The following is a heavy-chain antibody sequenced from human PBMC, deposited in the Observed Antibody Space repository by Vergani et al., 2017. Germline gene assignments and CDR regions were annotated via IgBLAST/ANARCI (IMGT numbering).Heavy chain of an antibody. V-gene: IGHV4-34*01. Sequence: QVQLQQWGAGLLKPSETLSLTCAVYGGSFSGYYWSWIRQPPGKGLEWIGEINHSGSTNYNPSLKSRVTISVDTSKNQFSLKLSSVTAADTAVYYCARNNYYDSSGYYGGGGFDFDYWGQGTLVTVSS. D-gene: IGHD3-22*01. CDR2: INHSGST. J-gene: IGHJ4*02. CDR3: ARNNYYDSSGYYGGGGFDFDY. CDR1: GGSFSGYY.